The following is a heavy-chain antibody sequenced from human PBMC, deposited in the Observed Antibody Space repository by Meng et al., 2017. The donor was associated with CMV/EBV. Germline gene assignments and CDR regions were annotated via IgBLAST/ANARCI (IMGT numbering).Heavy chain of an antibody. Sequence: SETLSLTCTVSGGSISSYYWSWIRQPPGKGLEWIRYIYYSGSTNYNPSLKSRVTISVDTSKNQFSLKLSSVTAADTAVYYCARNKARSSSSWYHFDYWGQGTLVTVSS. J-gene: IGHJ4*02. V-gene: IGHV4-59*01. CDR1: GGSISSYY. CDR3: ARNKARSSSSWYHFDY. CDR2: IYYSGST. D-gene: IGHD6-13*01.